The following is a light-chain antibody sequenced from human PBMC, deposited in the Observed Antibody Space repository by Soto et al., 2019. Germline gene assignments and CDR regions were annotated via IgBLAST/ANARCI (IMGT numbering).Light chain of an antibody. J-gene: IGLJ1*01. CDR1: SSDIGSYNY. V-gene: IGLV2-14*01. CDR3: ISYRGSDTSYV. CDR2: EVR. Sequence: QSALTQPASVSGSPGQSITISCTGTSSDIGSYNYVAWYQQFPGKTPKLKIYEVRNRPSGVSFRFSGSKSGNTDSLTISGLQDEDEADYYCISYRGSDTSYVFGTGTKVTVL.